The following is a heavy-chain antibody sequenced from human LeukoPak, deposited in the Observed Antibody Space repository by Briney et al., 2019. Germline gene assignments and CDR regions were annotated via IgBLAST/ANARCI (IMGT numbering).Heavy chain of an antibody. J-gene: IGHJ5*02. CDR2: INPNSGGT. CDR1: GYTFTGYY. Sequence: GASVKVSCKASGYTFTGYYMHWVRQAPGQGLEWMGWINPNSGGTNYAQKFQGRVTMTRDTSISTAYMELSRLRSDDTAVYYCARSGDHGPAASNGFDPWGQGTLVTVSS. D-gene: IGHD2-2*01. V-gene: IGHV1-2*02. CDR3: ARSGDHGPAASNGFDP.